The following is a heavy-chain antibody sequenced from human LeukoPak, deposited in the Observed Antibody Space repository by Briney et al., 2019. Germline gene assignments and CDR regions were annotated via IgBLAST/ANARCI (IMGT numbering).Heavy chain of an antibody. Sequence: PGGSLRLSCAASGVTLASFAMSWARQAPAKGLGWGAFISYDGSNKYYADSVKGRFTISRDNSKNTLYLQMNSLRAEDTAVHYCARDLGSMVRGDLFDYWGQGTLVTVSS. J-gene: IGHJ4*02. D-gene: IGHD3-10*01. CDR2: ISYDGSNK. CDR1: GVTLASFA. CDR3: ARDLGSMVRGDLFDY. V-gene: IGHV3-30-3*01.